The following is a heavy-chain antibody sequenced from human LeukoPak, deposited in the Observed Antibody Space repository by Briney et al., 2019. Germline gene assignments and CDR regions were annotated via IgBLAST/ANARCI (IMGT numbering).Heavy chain of an antibody. CDR3: ARDMGATGFDY. Sequence: ASVKVSCKASGGTFSSYAISWVRQAPGQGLEWMGRIIPILGIANYAQKLQGRVTMTTDTSTSTAYMELRSLRSDDTAVYYCARDMGATGFDYWGQGTLVTVSS. D-gene: IGHD1-26*01. CDR2: IIPILGIA. V-gene: IGHV1-69*04. J-gene: IGHJ4*02. CDR1: GGTFSSYA.